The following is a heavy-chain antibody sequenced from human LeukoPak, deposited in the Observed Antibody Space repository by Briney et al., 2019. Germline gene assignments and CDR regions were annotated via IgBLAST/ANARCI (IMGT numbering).Heavy chain of an antibody. V-gene: IGHV4-31*03. D-gene: IGHD3-22*01. CDR2: IYHTGST. CDR3: ARGRREYYYDNSGYFDC. Sequence: PSETLSLTCTVSGGSISSGGDCWSWIRQHPGKGLEWIGNIYHTGSTYYNPSLKNRVTISVDTSKKEFSLRLSSVTAADTAVYYCARGRREYYYDNSGYFDCWGQGTLVTVSS. CDR1: GGSISSGGDC. J-gene: IGHJ4*02.